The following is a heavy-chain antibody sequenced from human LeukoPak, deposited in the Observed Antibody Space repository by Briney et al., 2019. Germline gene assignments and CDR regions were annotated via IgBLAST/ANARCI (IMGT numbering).Heavy chain of an antibody. D-gene: IGHD3-22*01. CDR3: ARGFDKGGYYSFDY. CDR1: GFTFNNYD. CDR2: ISSSGAGT. V-gene: IGHV3-23*01. Sequence: GGSLTLSCAASGFTFNNYDMTWVRQAPGKGLEWVSAISSSGAGTYYADYVEGRFTISRDKHNNTLDLQMNKLRAEDTAVYYCARGFDKGGYYSFDYWGQGTLVTVSS. J-gene: IGHJ4*02.